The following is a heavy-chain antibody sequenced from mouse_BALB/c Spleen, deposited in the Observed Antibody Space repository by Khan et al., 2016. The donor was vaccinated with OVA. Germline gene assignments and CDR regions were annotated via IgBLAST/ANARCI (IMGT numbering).Heavy chain of an antibody. V-gene: IGHV1-77*01. D-gene: IGHD1-1*01. CDR1: GYTFTDYI. Sequence: VQLQESGPVLVKPGASVKMSCMASGYTFTDYIINWVRQRTGQGLEWIGQIYPGSGSTYYNETFKDKATLTADKSSNTAYMQLRSLTSEDSAVYFCARSGYGSLAYWGQGTTLTVSS. J-gene: IGHJ2*01. CDR2: IYPGSGST. CDR3: ARSGYGSLAY.